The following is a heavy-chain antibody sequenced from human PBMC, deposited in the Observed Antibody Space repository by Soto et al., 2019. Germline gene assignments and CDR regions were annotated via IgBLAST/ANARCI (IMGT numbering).Heavy chain of an antibody. J-gene: IGHJ6*02. CDR1: GGTFSSYA. CDR3: ARCPRYYDSSSYNYYYYYGMDV. D-gene: IGHD3-22*01. Sequence: QVQLVQSGAEVKKPGSSVKVSCKASGGTFSSYAISWVRQAPGQGLEWMGGIIPIFGTANYAQKFQGRVTITADESTSTAYMELSSLGSEDTAVYYCARCPRYYDSSSYNYYYYYGMDVWGQGTTVTVSS. CDR2: IIPIFGTA. V-gene: IGHV1-69*12.